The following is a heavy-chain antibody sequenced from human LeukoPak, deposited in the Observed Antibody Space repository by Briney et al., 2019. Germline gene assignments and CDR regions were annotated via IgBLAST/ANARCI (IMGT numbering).Heavy chain of an antibody. Sequence: ASVKVSRKASGYTFTSFSITWVRQAPGQGLEWMGWISVYNGNTNYAQKLQGRVTMTTGTSTSTAYMELRSLRSDDTAVYYCARMGGELLGPWFDYWGQGTLVTVSS. J-gene: IGHJ4*02. D-gene: IGHD1-26*01. CDR3: ARMGGELLGPWFDY. CDR2: ISVYNGNT. CDR1: GYTFTSFS. V-gene: IGHV1-18*01.